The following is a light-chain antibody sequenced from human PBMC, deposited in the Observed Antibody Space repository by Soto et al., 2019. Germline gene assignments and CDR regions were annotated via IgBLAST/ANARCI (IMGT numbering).Light chain of an antibody. V-gene: IGKV3-20*01. CDR2: GAS. Sequence: EIVLTQSPGTLSLSPGERATLSCRASQSVNNNYLAWYQQKPGQAPRLYIYGASTRATGIPDRFSGSGSGTDFTLTISSLEPEDFAVYYCQQYGSSPLTFGGGTKVEIK. CDR1: QSVNNNY. J-gene: IGKJ4*01. CDR3: QQYGSSPLT.